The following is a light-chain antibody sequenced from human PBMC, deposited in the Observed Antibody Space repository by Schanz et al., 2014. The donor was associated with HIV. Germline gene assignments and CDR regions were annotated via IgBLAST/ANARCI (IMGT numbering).Light chain of an antibody. V-gene: IGLV2-14*02. CDR3: SSYAGSGNLGV. CDR1: NSDIGSYNL. J-gene: IGLJ2*01. CDR2: EAD. Sequence: QSALTQPASVSGSPGQSVTISCSGTNSDIGSYNLVSWYQYHPGKAPKLMIYEADKRPSGVSPRFSGSRSGNTASLTVSGLQAEDEADYYCSSYAGSGNLGVFGGGTKLTVL.